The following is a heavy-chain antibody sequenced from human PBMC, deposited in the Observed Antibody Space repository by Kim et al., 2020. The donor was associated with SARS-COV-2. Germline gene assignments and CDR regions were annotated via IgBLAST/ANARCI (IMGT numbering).Heavy chain of an antibody. V-gene: IGHV1-2*02. CDR1: GYTFTGYY. Sequence: ASVKVSCKASGYTFTGYYMHWVRQAPGQGLEWMGWINPNSGGTNYAQKFQGRVTMTRDTSISTAYMELSRLRSDDTAVYYCARVPGRDGYRENGMDVWGQGTTVTVSS. CDR3: ARVPGRDGYRENGMDV. J-gene: IGHJ6*02. D-gene: IGHD5-12*01. CDR2: INPNSGGT.